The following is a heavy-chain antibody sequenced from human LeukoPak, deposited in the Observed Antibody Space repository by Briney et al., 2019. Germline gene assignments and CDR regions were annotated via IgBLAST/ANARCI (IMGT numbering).Heavy chain of an antibody. CDR1: GYSFTSYW. J-gene: IGHJ3*02. CDR2: IYPGDSDT. D-gene: IGHD1-14*01. Sequence: GESLKISCEASGYSFTSYWIGWVRQMPGKGLEWMGIIYPGDSDTKYSPSFQGQVTISADKSINTAYLQWSSLKASDIAVYYCARPLIRAEDDFDIWGQGTMVTVSS. V-gene: IGHV5-51*01. CDR3: ARPLIRAEDDFDI.